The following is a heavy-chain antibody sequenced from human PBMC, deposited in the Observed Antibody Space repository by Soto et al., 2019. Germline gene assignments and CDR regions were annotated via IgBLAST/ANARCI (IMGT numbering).Heavy chain of an antibody. CDR3: TTESIVAGAPWFDP. J-gene: IGHJ5*02. V-gene: IGHV3-15*01. CDR1: GFTFSKAW. CDR2: IKSKNDGGTT. D-gene: IGHD5-12*01. Sequence: GGSLKISCAAPGFTFSKAWVSWVRQAPGKGLEWVGRIKSKNDGGTTDYAGTVKGRFTISRDDSKNTLYLQMNSLKTEDTAVYYCTTESIVAGAPWFDPWGQGTLVTVSS.